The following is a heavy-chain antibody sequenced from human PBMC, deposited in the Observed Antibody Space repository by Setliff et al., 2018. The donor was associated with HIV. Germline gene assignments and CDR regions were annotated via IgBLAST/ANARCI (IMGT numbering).Heavy chain of an antibody. D-gene: IGHD3-16*01. CDR3: ARRTFGSGRIDP. CDR2: INHSGST. V-gene: IGHV4-34*01. CDR1: GGSFTDIGGSFTDYY. J-gene: IGHJ5*02. Sequence: SETLSLTCAVFGGSFTDIGGSFTDYYWIWIRQPPGKGLEWIGEINHSGSTNYNPSLKSRLTISIDTSKNQFSLKLNSVTATDTAVYYCARRTFGSGRIDPWGQGTLVTVSS.